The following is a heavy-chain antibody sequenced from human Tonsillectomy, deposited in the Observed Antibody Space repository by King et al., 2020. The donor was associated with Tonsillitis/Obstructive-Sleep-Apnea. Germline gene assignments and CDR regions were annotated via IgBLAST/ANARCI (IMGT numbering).Heavy chain of an antibody. CDR2: ISSSSSYI. V-gene: IGHV3-21*01. CDR3: ARGESYDFGGGHAFDI. CDR1: GFTFSSYS. J-gene: IGHJ3*02. Sequence: VQLVESGGGLVKPGGSLRLSCAASGFTFSSYSMNWVRQAPGKGLEWVSSISSSSSYIYYADSVKGRFTISRDNAKNSLYLQMNSLRAEDTAVYYCARGESYDFGGGHAFDIWGQGTMVTVSS. D-gene: IGHD3-3*01.